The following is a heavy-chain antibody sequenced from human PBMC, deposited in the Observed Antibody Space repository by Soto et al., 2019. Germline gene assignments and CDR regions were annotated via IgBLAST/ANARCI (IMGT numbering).Heavy chain of an antibody. D-gene: IGHD3-3*01. Sequence: GGSLRLSCAASGFTFSSYAMSWVRQAPGKGLEWVSAISGSGGSTYYADSVKGRFTISRDNSKNTLYLQMNSLRAEDTAVYYCAKDGEFYDFWSGYQYFDDWGQGTLVTVSS. V-gene: IGHV3-23*01. CDR2: ISGSGGST. CDR3: AKDGEFYDFWSGYQYFDD. J-gene: IGHJ4*02. CDR1: GFTFSSYA.